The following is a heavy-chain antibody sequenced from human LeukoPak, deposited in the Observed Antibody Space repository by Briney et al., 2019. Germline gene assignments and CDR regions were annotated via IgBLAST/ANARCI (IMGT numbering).Heavy chain of an antibody. CDR3: ATDSSSWSYFDY. CDR2: IYYSGST. Sequence: KSSETLSLTCTVSGGSVSSGSYYWRWLRQPPGKGLEWIGYIYYSGSTNYNPSLKSRVTISVDTSKNQFSLKLSSVTAADTAVYYCATDSSSWSYFDYWGQGTLVTVSS. J-gene: IGHJ4*02. D-gene: IGHD6-13*01. CDR1: GGSVSSGSYY. V-gene: IGHV4-61*01.